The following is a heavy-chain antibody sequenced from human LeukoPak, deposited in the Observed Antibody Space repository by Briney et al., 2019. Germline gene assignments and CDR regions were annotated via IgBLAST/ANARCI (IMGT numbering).Heavy chain of an antibody. CDR3: ARYYGGNSNFDY. J-gene: IGHJ4*02. CDR2: ISYSGST. D-gene: IGHD4-23*01. V-gene: IGHV4-30-4*01. CDR1: GGSISSGAHY. Sequence: SETLSLTCTVSGGSISSGAHYWSWVRQPPGKGLEWIGYISYSGSTYYNPSHKSRVIISVDTSKNQFSLKLSSVTAADTAVYYCARYYGGNSNFDYWGQGTLVTVSS.